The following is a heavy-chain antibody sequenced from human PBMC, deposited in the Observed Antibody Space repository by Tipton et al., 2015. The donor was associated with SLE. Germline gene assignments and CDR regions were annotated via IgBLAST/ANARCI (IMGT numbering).Heavy chain of an antibody. CDR3: ARVWGAAAGWYFDL. D-gene: IGHD6-13*01. CDR1: GGSVSRGSYS. CDR2: INHSGNT. J-gene: IGHJ2*01. Sequence: TLSLTCTVSGGSVSRGSYSWSWIRQPAGEGLQWIGQINHSGNTRYNPSLKSRVTISVDTSKNQFSLKLSSVTAADTAVYYCARVWGAAAGWYFDLWGRGTLVTVSS. V-gene: IGHV4-61*10.